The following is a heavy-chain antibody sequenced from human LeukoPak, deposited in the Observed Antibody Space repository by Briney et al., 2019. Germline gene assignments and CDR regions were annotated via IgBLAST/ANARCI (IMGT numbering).Heavy chain of an antibody. CDR3: ARAAYCSGASCYFDY. D-gene: IGHD2-15*01. Sequence: SETLSLTCTVSGGSITTYSWSWIRQPAGRGLELIGRIYASGSTTYNPSLKSRVTMPVDTSKNQFSVRLTSVAAADTAVYYCARAAYCSGASCYFDYWGQGTLVTVSS. CDR2: IYASGST. V-gene: IGHV4-4*07. J-gene: IGHJ4*02. CDR1: GGSITTYS.